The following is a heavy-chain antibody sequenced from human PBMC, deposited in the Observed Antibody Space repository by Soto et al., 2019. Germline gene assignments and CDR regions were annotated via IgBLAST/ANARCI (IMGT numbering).Heavy chain of an antibody. J-gene: IGHJ5*02. Sequence: PGESLKISCAASGFTFSSYAMSWVRQAPGKGLEWVSAISGSGGSTYYADSVKGRFTISRDNSKNTLYLQMNSLRAEDTAVYYCAKDEAFWSGSSWFDPWGQGTLVTVSS. CDR3: AKDEAFWSGSSWFDP. CDR2: ISGSGGST. D-gene: IGHD3-3*01. CDR1: GFTFSSYA. V-gene: IGHV3-23*01.